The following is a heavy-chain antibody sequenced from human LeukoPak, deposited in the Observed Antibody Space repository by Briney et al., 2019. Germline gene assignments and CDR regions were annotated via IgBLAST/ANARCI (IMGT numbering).Heavy chain of an antibody. D-gene: IGHD2-2*02. CDR1: GFTFDDYA. CDR2: ISWNSGSI. V-gene: IGHV3-9*01. Sequence: GRSPRLSCAASGFTFDDYAMHWVRQAPGKGLEWVSGISWNSGSIGYADSVKGRFTISRDNAKNSLYLQMNSLRAEDTALYYCALVPAAIRGYYYYGMDVWGQGTTVTVSS. CDR3: ALVPAAIRGYYYYGMDV. J-gene: IGHJ6*02.